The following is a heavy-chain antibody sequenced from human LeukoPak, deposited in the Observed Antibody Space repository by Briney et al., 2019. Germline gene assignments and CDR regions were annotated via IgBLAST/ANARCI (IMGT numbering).Heavy chain of an antibody. D-gene: IGHD3-22*01. Sequence: VASVKVSYKASGGTFSIYAISWVRQAPGQGLEWMGRIIPILGIANYAQKFQGRVTITADKSTSTAYMELSSLRSEDTAVYYCARSPHSDYYDSSGYYRSYYFDYWGQGTLVTVSS. CDR1: GGTFSIYA. V-gene: IGHV1-69*04. CDR2: IIPILGIA. CDR3: ARSPHSDYYDSSGYYRSYYFDY. J-gene: IGHJ4*02.